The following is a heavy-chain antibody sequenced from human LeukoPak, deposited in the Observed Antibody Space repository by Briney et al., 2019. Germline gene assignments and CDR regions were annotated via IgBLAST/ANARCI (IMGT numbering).Heavy chain of an antibody. V-gene: IGHV3-15*01. Sequence: GGSLRLSCAAPGFTFSNAWMSWVRQAPGKGLEWVGRIKSKTDGGTTDYAAPVKGRFTISRDDSKNTLYLQMNSLKTEDTAVYYCTTMPGGSSWYVFRDYWGQGTLVTVSS. CDR2: IKSKTDGGTT. J-gene: IGHJ4*02. CDR3: TTMPGGSSWYVFRDY. CDR1: GFTFSNAW. D-gene: IGHD6-13*01.